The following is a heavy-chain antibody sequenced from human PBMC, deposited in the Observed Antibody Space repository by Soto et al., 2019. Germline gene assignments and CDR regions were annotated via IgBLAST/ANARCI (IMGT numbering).Heavy chain of an antibody. J-gene: IGHJ4*02. CDR2: IVPSDSYT. V-gene: IGHV5-10-1*01. CDR1: GYSFTSYW. CDR3: ARHRGVWFGEGHY. D-gene: IGHD3-10*01. Sequence: EVQLVQSGAEVKKPGESLRISCKGSGYSFTSYWISWVRQMPGKGLEWMGRIVPSDSYTNYSPSFQAPVTISADKSISTAYLQWSSLKASDTAMYYCARHRGVWFGEGHYWGQGTLVTVSS.